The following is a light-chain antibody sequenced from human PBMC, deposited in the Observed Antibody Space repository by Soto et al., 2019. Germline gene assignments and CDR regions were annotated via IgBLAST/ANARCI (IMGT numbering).Light chain of an antibody. CDR3: LQHSSYPFT. V-gene: IGKV1-6*01. J-gene: IGKJ5*01. CDR1: QGIRDD. Sequence: AIQMTHSPSSLPASVGDRVTITCRASQGIRDDLAWYQQKPGRAPRLLIYDASTLADGVPSRFSGSGSGTDFTLIISGLQPEDFATYYCLQHSSYPFTFGQGTRLEVK. CDR2: DAS.